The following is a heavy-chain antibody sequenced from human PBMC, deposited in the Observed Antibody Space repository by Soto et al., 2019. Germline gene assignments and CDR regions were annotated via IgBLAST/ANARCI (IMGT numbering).Heavy chain of an antibody. D-gene: IGHD1-26*01. V-gene: IGHV4-39*01. CDR3: ARHLEYSGYFDD. CDR2: IYYSGST. CDR1: GGSISSSSYY. Sequence: SETLSLTCTVSGGSISSSSYYWGWIRQPPGKGLECIGSIYYSGSTYYNPSLKSRVTISVDTSKNQFSLKLSSVTAADTAIYYCARHLEYSGYFDDWGRGTLVTVSS. J-gene: IGHJ4*02.